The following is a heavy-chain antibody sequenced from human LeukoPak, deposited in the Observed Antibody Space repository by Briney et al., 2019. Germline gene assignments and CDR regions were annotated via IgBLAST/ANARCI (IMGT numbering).Heavy chain of an antibody. CDR3: ARRGYYDFWSGYDIWDRAFDI. V-gene: IGHV4-34*01. J-gene: IGHJ3*02. CDR2: INHSGST. Sequence: SETLSLTCAVYGGSFSGYYWSWIRQPPGKGLEWIGEINHSGSTNYNPSLKSRVTISVDTSKNQFSLKLSSVTAADTAVYYCARRGYYDFWSGYDIWDRAFDIWGQGTMVTVSS. D-gene: IGHD3-3*01. CDR1: GGSFSGYY.